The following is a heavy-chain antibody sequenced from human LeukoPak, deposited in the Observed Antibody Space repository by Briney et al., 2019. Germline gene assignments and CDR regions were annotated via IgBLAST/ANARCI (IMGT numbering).Heavy chain of an antibody. V-gene: IGHV4-59*01. CDR3: ARDPAQCSSTRCSSPYWYFDL. J-gene: IGHJ2*01. Sequence: PSETLSLTCTVSGGSISSYYRSWIRQAPGKGLEWIGYISYSGSTNYNPSLKSRVTISVDTSKNQFALNLISVTAADTAVYYCARDPAQCSSTRCSSPYWYFDLWGRGTLVTVSS. CDR2: ISYSGST. D-gene: IGHD2-2*01. CDR1: GGSISSYY.